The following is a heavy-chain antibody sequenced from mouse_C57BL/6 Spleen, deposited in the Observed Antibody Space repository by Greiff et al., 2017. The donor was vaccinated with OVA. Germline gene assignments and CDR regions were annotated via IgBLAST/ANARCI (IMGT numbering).Heavy chain of an antibody. CDR1: GFTFSSYA. Sequence: EVMLVESGEGLVKPGGSLKLSCAASGFTFSSYAMSWVRQTPEKRLEWVAYISSGGDYIYYADTVKGRFTISRDNARNTLYLQMSSLKSEDTAMYYCTREIPLYYYGSSPYYFDYWGQGTTLTVSS. CDR3: TREIPLYYYGSSPYYFDY. CDR2: ISSGGDYI. V-gene: IGHV5-9-1*02. J-gene: IGHJ2*01. D-gene: IGHD1-1*01.